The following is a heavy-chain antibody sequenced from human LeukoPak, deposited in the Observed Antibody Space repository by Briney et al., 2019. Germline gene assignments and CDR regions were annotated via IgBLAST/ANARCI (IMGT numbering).Heavy chain of an antibody. CDR3: ARDLGSGTDDAFDI. CDR2: IYYSGST. Sequence: SETLSLTCTVSGGSISSSSYYWSWIRQPPGKGLEWIGSIYYSGSTYYNPSLKSRVTISVDTSKNQFSLKLSSVTAADTAVYYCARDLGSGTDDAFDIWGQGTMVTVSS. V-gene: IGHV4-39*07. D-gene: IGHD6-25*01. J-gene: IGHJ3*02. CDR1: GGSISSSSYY.